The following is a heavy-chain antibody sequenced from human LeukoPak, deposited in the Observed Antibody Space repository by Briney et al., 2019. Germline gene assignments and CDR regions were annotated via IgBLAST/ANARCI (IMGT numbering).Heavy chain of an antibody. V-gene: IGHV4-39*07. CDR3: ARGGSSGYYYG. CDR2: MYYSGST. J-gene: IGHJ4*02. Sequence: KTSETLSLTCTVSGGSISNSSYYWGWIRQPPGKGLEWIGSMYYSGSTNYNPSLKSRVTMSVDTSKNQFSLKLTSMTAADTAVYYFARGGSSGYYYGWGQGTLVTVSS. CDR1: GGSISNSSYY. D-gene: IGHD3-22*01.